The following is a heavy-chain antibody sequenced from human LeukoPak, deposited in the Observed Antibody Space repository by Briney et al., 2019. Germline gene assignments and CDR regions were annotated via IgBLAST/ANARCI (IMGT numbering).Heavy chain of an antibody. D-gene: IGHD3-22*01. CDR3: ARDLDYYDSSGYYSTFDY. CDR2: TIPIFGTA. J-gene: IGHJ4*02. Sequence: SVKVSCKASGGTFSSYAISWVRQAPGQGLELMGRTIPIFGTANYAQKFQGRVTITTDESTSTAYMELSSLRSEDTAVYYCARDLDYYDSSGYYSTFDYWGQGTLVTVSS. CDR1: GGTFSSYA. V-gene: IGHV1-69*05.